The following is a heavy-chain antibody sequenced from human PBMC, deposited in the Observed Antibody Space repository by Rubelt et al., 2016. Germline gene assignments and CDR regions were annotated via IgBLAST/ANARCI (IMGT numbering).Heavy chain of an antibody. D-gene: IGHD6-6*01. J-gene: IGHJ6*01. Sequence: LVQPGGSLRLSCAASGFTFSSYAMSWVRQAPGTGLEWVSAISGSGGSTYYADSVKGRFTISRDNSKNTLYLQMNSLRAKDTAVYYWSASAPTLFPLVSCENPPSHTSNMAVGCLAQDV. V-gene: IGHV3-23*01. CDR1: GFTFSSYA. CDR2: ISGSGGST. CDR3: SASAPTLFPLVSCENPPSHTSNMAVGCLAQDV.